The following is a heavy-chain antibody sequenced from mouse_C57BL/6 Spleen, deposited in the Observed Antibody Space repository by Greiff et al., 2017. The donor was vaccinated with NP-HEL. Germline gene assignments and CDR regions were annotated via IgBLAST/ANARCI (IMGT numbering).Heavy chain of an antibody. Sequence: EVKVVESGEGLVKPGGSLKLSCAASGFTFSSYAMSWVRQTPEKRLEWVAYISSGGDYIYYADTVKGRFTISRDNARNTLYLQMSSLKSEDTAMYYCTREGLPGAMDYWGQGTSVTVSS. J-gene: IGHJ4*01. CDR1: GFTFSSYA. CDR2: ISSGGDYI. V-gene: IGHV5-9-1*02. D-gene: IGHD3-1*01. CDR3: TREGLPGAMDY.